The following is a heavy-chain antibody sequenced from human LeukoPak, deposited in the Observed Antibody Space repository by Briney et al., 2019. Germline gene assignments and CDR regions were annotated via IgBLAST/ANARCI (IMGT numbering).Heavy chain of an antibody. CDR1: EGTFSSYT. Sequence: SVKVSCKASEGTFSSYTISWVRQAPGQGLEWMGGIIPIFNTAHYAQTFQGRVTITADESTSTAYMELNSLRSEDTAVYYCARDEQDSSSWYARWFDPWGQGTLVTVSS. D-gene: IGHD6-13*01. CDR2: IIPIFNTA. J-gene: IGHJ5*01. CDR3: ARDEQDSSSWYARWFDP. V-gene: IGHV1-69*13.